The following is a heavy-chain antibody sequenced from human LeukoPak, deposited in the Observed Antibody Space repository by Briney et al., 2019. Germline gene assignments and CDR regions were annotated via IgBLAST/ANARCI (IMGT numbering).Heavy chain of an antibody. CDR2: MSHSGST. V-gene: IGHV4-38-2*01. Sequence: SETLSLTCGVSGYSISSGYHRCWIRQPTGKGLEWIGSMSHSGSTYYKPSLKSRVTISVDTSKNQFSVKLSSVTAADTAVYYCARHHLYDSSGDGRYYFDYWGQGTLVTVSS. J-gene: IGHJ4*02. D-gene: IGHD3-22*01. CDR3: ARHHLYDSSGDGRYYFDY. CDR1: GYSISSGYH.